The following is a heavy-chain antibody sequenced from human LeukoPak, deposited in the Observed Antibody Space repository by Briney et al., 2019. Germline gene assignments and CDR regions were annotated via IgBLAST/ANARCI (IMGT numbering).Heavy chain of an antibody. CDR3: ARVAAAVPDY. Sequence: GSPRLSRAASGFHLYNYWMTRGRQAPRKGPEWVANIKQDGSDKYYMDSVKGRFTISRDNANNALYLQMNSLRDEDTAVYYCARVAAAVPDYWGQGTLVTVSS. CDR1: GFHLYNYW. CDR2: IKQDGSDK. D-gene: IGHD6-13*01. V-gene: IGHV3-7*04. J-gene: IGHJ4*02.